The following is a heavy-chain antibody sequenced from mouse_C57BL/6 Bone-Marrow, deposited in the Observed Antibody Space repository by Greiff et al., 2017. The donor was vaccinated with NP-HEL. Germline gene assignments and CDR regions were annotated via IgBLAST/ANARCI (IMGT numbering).Heavy chain of an antibody. J-gene: IGHJ2*01. Sequence: DVQLVESEGGLVQPGSSMKLSCTASGFTFSDYYMAWVRQVPEKGLEWVANINYDGSSTYYLDSLKSRFIISRDNAKNILYLQMSSLKSEDTATYYCARGIYYDYAFDYWGQGTTLTVSS. CDR3: ARGIYYDYAFDY. CDR1: GFTFSDYY. V-gene: IGHV5-16*01. D-gene: IGHD2-4*01. CDR2: INYDGSST.